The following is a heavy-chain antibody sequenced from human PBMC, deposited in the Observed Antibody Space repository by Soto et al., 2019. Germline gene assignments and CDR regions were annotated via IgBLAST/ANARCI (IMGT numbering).Heavy chain of an antibody. J-gene: IGHJ3*01. D-gene: IGHD3-22*01. Sequence: EVQLVESGGGLVQPGRSLRLSCAASGFAFDDYAMHWVRQPPGKGLEWVSRISWNSDYIAYGDFVKGRFTVSIDNAKNSLFLQMDSLRAEDTALYYCVKEYYAVSGGLGGLHAFDFWGQGTVVNVSS. V-gene: IGHV3-9*01. CDR2: ISWNSDYI. CDR3: VKEYYAVSGGLGGLHAFDF. CDR1: GFAFDDYA.